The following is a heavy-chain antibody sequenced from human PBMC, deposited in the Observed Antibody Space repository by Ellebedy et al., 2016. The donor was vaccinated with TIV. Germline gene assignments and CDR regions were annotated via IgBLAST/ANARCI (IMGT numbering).Heavy chain of an antibody. CDR1: GYTFTSYG. CDR3: ARGISYYYDSSGYSTGGWFDP. V-gene: IGHV1-18*04. J-gene: IGHJ5*02. D-gene: IGHD3-22*01. CDR2: ISAYNGNT. Sequence: ASVKVSCXASGYTFTSYGISWVRQAPGQGLEWMGWISAYNGNTNYAQKLQGRVTMTTDTSTSTAYMELRSLRSEDTAVYYCARGISYYYDSSGYSTGGWFDPWGQGTLVTVSS.